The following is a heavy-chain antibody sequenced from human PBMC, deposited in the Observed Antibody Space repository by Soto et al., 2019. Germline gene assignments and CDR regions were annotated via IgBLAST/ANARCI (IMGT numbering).Heavy chain of an antibody. V-gene: IGHV1-18*01. J-gene: IGHJ6*01. CDR2: ISAYNGNT. CDR3: ARDPWRGYGGPIRSPGGV. Sequence: QVQLVQSGAEVKKPGASVKVSCKASGYTFTSYGISWVRQAPGQGLEGMGWISAYNGNTNYAQKLQGRVTMTTDRSEGTAYMERRSLRSDDTAVYYCARDPWRGYGGPIRSPGGVWGQGTTVTLSS. D-gene: IGHD5-12*01. CDR1: GYTFTSYG.